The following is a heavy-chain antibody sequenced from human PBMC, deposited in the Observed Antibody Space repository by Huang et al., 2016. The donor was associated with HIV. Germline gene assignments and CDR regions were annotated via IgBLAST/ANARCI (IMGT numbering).Heavy chain of an antibody. J-gene: IGHJ4*02. Sequence: QVQLVPSGSELKKPGASVKVSCKASGYTFTSYAMNWVRQAPGKGLEWMGGSNTNTGNPTDAQGFTGRFVFSVETSVSTAYLQSSSLKAEDTAVYYCARGLFDYWGQGTLVTVSS. V-gene: IGHV7-4-1*02. CDR2: SNTNTGNP. CDR1: GYTFTSYA. CDR3: ARGLFDY.